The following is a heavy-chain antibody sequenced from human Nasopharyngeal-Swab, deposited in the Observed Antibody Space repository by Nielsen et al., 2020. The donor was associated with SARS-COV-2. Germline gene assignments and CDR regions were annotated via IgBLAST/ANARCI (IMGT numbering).Heavy chain of an antibody. D-gene: IGHD6-19*01. CDR2: INAATGKT. Sequence: WVRQAPGQRPEWMGWINAATGKTKYSQKFQDGVTITRDTSANTAYVELSSLKSEDTAVYYCARGTPVAGTGHLWDYWGQGTLVTVSS. V-gene: IGHV1-3*01. J-gene: IGHJ4*02. CDR3: ARGTPVAGTGHLWDY.